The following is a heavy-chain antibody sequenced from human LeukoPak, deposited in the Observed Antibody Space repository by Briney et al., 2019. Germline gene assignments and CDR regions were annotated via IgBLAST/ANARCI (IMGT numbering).Heavy chain of an antibody. Sequence: PGGSLTLSCAASGFDFSDFYMHWVRQASGRGLEWVGLFGTKPNSYTTVYAASVKGRFTISRDDSKNTAYLQMNSLKAEDTAVYYCTRQHCSGGTCSYVDYWGQGTLVTVSS. J-gene: IGHJ4*02. CDR1: GFDFSDFY. CDR2: FGTKPNSYTT. D-gene: IGHD2-15*01. CDR3: TRQHCSGGTCSYVDY. V-gene: IGHV3-73*01.